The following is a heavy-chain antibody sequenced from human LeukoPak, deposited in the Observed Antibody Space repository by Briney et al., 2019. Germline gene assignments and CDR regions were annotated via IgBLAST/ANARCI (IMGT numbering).Heavy chain of an antibody. Sequence: GGSLRLSCAASGFTFSSYAMSWVRQAPGKGLEWVSAISGRGGSTYYADSVKGRFTISRGNSKNTLYLQMNSLRAEDTAVYYCASSGSYLAGNYYGMDVWGQGTTVTVSS. J-gene: IGHJ6*02. D-gene: IGHD1-26*01. CDR3: ASSGSYLAGNYYGMDV. V-gene: IGHV3-23*01. CDR2: ISGRGGST. CDR1: GFTFSSYA.